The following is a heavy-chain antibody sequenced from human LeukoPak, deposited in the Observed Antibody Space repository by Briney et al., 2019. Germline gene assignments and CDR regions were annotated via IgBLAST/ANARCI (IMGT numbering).Heavy chain of an antibody. CDR2: FGTRSTSV. Sequence: GGSLRLSCTASGFTFSGYSMNWIRQAPGKGLEWVSSFGTRSTSVYHAGSVKGRFAISRDNAKNSLYLQMNSLRAEDTAVYYCAKDLGSVVTPPSLDYWGQGTLVTVSS. CDR3: AKDLGSVVTPPSLDY. CDR1: GFTFSGYS. V-gene: IGHV3-21*04. J-gene: IGHJ4*02. D-gene: IGHD4-23*01.